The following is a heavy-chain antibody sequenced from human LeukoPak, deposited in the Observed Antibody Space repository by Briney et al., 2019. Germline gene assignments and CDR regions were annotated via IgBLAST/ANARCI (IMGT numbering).Heavy chain of an antibody. CDR2: IWYDGSNK. CDR3: ARQDSGYYYVDY. CDR1: GFTFSDYS. V-gene: IGHV3-33*08. J-gene: IGHJ4*02. Sequence: PGGSLRLSCAASGFTFSDYSMSWVRQAPGKGLEWVAVIWYDGSNKYYADSVKGRFTISRDNSKNTLYLQMNSLGAQDTAVYYCARQDSGYYYVDYWGQGTLVTVSS. D-gene: IGHD3-22*01.